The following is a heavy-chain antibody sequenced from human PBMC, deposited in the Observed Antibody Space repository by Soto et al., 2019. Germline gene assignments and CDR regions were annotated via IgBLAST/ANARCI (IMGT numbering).Heavy chain of an antibody. J-gene: IGHJ4*02. CDR2: SRNNAHSYSR. CDR1: GFTFSDHY. CDR3: VRGFNSFDS. V-gene: IGHV3-72*01. Sequence: EVQLVESGGGLVQPGGSLRLSCVVSGFTFSDHYMDWVRQAPGKGLEWVGRSRNNAHSYSREYAASVRGRFTISRDDSKKSLFLQMNSLKTDDTAVYYCVRGFNSFDSWGQGTLVTVSS.